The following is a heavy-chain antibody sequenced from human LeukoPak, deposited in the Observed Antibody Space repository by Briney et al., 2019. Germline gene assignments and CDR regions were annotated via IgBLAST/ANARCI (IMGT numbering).Heavy chain of an antibody. CDR2: ISGSGGST. CDR3: AKDLEGYCSSTSCSDY. V-gene: IGHV3-23*01. Sequence: PGGSLRLSCEASGFTFSNYDMIWVRQAPGKGLEWVSIISGSGGSTYYADSVKGRFTISRDNSKNTLYLQMNSLRAEDTAVYYCAKDLEGYCSSTSCSDYWGQGTLVTVSS. J-gene: IGHJ4*02. D-gene: IGHD2-2*01. CDR1: GFTFSNYD.